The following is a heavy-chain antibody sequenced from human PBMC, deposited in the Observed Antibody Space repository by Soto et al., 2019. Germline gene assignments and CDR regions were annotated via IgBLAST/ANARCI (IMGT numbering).Heavy chain of an antibody. CDR1: GGTFSNYA. CDR2: IIPIFGTT. D-gene: IGHD2-8*01. V-gene: IGHV1-69*15. J-gene: IGHJ5*02. Sequence: QVQLVQSGAEVKKPGSSVKVSCKASGGTFSNYAITWVRQAPGQGLEWVGRIIPIFGTTNVAQIFQGRVTMSAAESTTTANLERSGLRSADTGVSSCARYGGAVGFFGDWREPWGRGSLFPASP. CDR3: ARYGGAVGFFGDWREP.